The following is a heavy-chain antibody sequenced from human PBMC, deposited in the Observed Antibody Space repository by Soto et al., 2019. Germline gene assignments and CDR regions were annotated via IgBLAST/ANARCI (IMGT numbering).Heavy chain of an antibody. CDR2: IYYSGST. Sequence: SETLSLTCTVSGGSIRSYYWSWIRQPPGKGLEWIGYIYYSGSTNYNPSLKSRVTISVDRSKNQFSLKLSSVTAADTAVYYCARAGDSSGPVALGYWGQGTLVTVSS. J-gene: IGHJ4*02. CDR3: ARAGDSSGPVALGY. D-gene: IGHD6-19*01. V-gene: IGHV4-59*12. CDR1: GGSIRSYY.